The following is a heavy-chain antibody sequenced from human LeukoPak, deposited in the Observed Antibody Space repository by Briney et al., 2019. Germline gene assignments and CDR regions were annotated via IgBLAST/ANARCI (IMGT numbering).Heavy chain of an antibody. Sequence: GGFLRLSCAASGFTFGSYAMSWVRLAPGKGLEWVSSISGSGGSTYYAESVKGGVTISRDSSKNTLYLQMNSLRAEDTAVYYCAKHVYDFWSGFNYWGQGTLVTVSS. D-gene: IGHD3-3*01. CDR3: AKHVYDFWSGFNY. J-gene: IGHJ4*02. CDR1: GFTFGSYA. CDR2: ISGSGGST. V-gene: IGHV3-23*01.